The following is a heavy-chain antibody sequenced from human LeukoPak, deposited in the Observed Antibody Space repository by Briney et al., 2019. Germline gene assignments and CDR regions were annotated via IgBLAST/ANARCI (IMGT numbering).Heavy chain of an antibody. Sequence: PGGSLRLSCAASGFTFSSYSMNWVRQAPGKGLEWVSSISSSGSYIYYADSVKGRFTISRDNAKNSLYLQMNSLRAEDTAMYYCASTDYYGSGSSAFDIWGQGTMVTVSS. CDR1: GFTFSSYS. V-gene: IGHV3-21*01. CDR3: ASTDYYGSGSSAFDI. CDR2: ISSSGSYI. D-gene: IGHD3-10*01. J-gene: IGHJ3*02.